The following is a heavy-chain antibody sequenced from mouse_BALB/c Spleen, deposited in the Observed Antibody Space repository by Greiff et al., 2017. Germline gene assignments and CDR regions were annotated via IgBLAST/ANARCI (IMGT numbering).Heavy chain of an antibody. CDR1: GFNIKDTY. Sequence: VQLQQSGAELVKPGASVKLSYTASGFNIKDTYMHWVKQRPEQGLEWIGRIDPANGNTKYDPKFQGKATITADTSSNTAYLQLSSLTSEDTAVYYCATKWDYDGGYFDVWGAGTTVTVSS. D-gene: IGHD2-4*01. V-gene: IGHV14-3*02. CDR3: ATKWDYDGGYFDV. CDR2: IDPANGNT. J-gene: IGHJ1*01.